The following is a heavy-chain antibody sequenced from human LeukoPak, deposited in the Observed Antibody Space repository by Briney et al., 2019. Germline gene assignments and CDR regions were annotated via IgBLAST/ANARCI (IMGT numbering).Heavy chain of an antibody. J-gene: IGHJ4*02. CDR1: GFTFSSYS. Sequence: GGSLRLSCAASGFTFSSYSMNWVRQAPGKGLEWVSYISSSSSTIYYADSVKGRFTISRDNSKNTLYLQMNSLRAEDTAVYYCAKDLGVGDFDYWGQGTLVTVSS. V-gene: IGHV3-48*01. CDR2: ISSSSSTI. CDR3: AKDLGVGDFDY. D-gene: IGHD7-27*01.